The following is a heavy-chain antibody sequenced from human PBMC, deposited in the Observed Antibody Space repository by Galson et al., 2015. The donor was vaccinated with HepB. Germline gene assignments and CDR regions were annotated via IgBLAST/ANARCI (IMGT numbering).Heavy chain of an antibody. J-gene: IGHJ3*02. D-gene: IGHD5-18*01. CDR1: GFTFSSYA. CDR2: ISGSGGST. V-gene: IGHV3-23*01. Sequence: SLRLSCAASGFTFSSYAMSWVRQAPGKGLEWVSAISGSGGSTYYADSVKGRFTISRDNSKNTLFLQMNSLRAEDTAVYYCAKQLWGYSYGEYAFDIWGQGTMVTVST. CDR3: AKQLWGYSYGEYAFDI.